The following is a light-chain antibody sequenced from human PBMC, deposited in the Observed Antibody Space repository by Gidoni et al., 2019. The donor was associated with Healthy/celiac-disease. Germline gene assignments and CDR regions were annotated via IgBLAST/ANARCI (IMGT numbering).Light chain of an antibody. CDR1: SSDVGSYNL. Sequence: QSALTRPASVSASPGQSITISCTGTSSDVGSYNLVSWYQQHPGKAPKLMIYEVSKRPSGVSNRFSGSKSGNTASLTISGLQAEDEADYYCCSYAGSSTFYVVFGGGTKLTVL. V-gene: IGLV2-23*02. CDR3: CSYAGSSTFYVV. CDR2: EVS. J-gene: IGLJ2*01.